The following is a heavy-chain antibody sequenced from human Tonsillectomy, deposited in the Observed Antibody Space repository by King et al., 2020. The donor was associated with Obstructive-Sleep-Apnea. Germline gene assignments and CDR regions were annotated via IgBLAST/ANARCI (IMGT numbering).Heavy chain of an antibody. CDR3: ARRPSSGHYPGSFDY. J-gene: IGHJ4*02. Sequence: VQLQESGPGLVKPSETLSLSCTVSGGSISSYYWSWIRQPPGKGLEWIGYISYSGSTNYNPSLKSRVTISVDTSNTQFSLKLSSVTAADTAVYYCARRPSSGHYPGSFDYWGQGTLVTVSS. CDR1: GGSISSYY. D-gene: IGHD3-22*01. V-gene: IGHV4-59*08. CDR2: ISYSGST.